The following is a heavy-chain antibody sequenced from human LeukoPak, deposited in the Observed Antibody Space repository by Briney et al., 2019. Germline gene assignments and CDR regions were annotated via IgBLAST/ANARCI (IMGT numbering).Heavy chain of an antibody. V-gene: IGHV3-72*01. D-gene: IGHD3-16*01. CDR1: GFTFSDHD. Sequence: GGSLRLSCAASGFTFSDHDMDWVRQAPGKGLEWVGRTGNKANRYTTEYAASVKGRFTISRDDSENSLYLQMNSLKTEDTAVYYCARAFMLHGLDVWGQGTTVTVSS. CDR3: ARAFMLHGLDV. J-gene: IGHJ6*02. CDR2: TGNKANRYTT.